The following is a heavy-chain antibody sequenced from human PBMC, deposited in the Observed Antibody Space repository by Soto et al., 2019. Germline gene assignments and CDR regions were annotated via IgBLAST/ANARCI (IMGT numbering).Heavy chain of an antibody. CDR1: GFTFSSYS. CDR2: ISSSSSTI. D-gene: IGHD2-8*01. J-gene: IGHJ2*01. Sequence: EVQLVESGGGLVQPGGSLRLSCAASGFTFSSYSMNWVRQAPGKGLECVSYISSSSSTIYYPDSVKGRVTISRDNAKNSLYLHMNSPRDEDTAVSYCASTPSDIVLMVYAIPGCYFCLWGRGTMDTVSS. V-gene: IGHV3-48*02. CDR3: ASTPSDIVLMVYAIPGCYFCL.